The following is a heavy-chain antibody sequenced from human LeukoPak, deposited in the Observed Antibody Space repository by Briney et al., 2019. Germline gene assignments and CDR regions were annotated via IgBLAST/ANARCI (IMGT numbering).Heavy chain of an antibody. D-gene: IGHD4/OR15-4a*01. CDR1: GDSISSYY. CDR2: IYYSGST. J-gene: IGHJ4*02. CDR3: ARDRSVRGYYGAFDY. V-gene: IGHV4-59*01. Sequence: SETLSLTCTVSGDSISSYYWSWIRQPPGKGLEWIGYIYYSGSTNYNPSLKSRVTISVDTSKNQFSLKLSSVTAADTAVYYCARDRSVRGYYGAFDYWGQGTLVTVSS.